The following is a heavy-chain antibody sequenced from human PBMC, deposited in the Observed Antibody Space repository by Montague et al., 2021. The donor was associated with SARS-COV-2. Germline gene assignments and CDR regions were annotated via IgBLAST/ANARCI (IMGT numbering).Heavy chain of an antibody. CDR3: ARGQVTIFGVLIMLPAAGALDI. J-gene: IGHJ3*02. Sequence: SETLSLTCAVYDGSFSGYYWSWIRQPPGKGLEWIGEINHSGSTNYNPSHKSRVTISVDTSKNQFSLKLNSVSAADTAVYYCARGQVTIFGVLIMLPAAGALDIWGQGTMVTVSS. CDR1: DGSFSGYY. D-gene: IGHD3-3*01. V-gene: IGHV4-34*01. CDR2: INHSGST.